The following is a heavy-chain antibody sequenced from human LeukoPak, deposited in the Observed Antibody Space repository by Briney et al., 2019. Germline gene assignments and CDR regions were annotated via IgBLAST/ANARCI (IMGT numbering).Heavy chain of an antibody. Sequence: GGSLRLSCAASGFTFSSYWMSWVRQASGKGLEWVANIKEDGSEKYSVDSVRGRFTISRDNAKNSLYLQMNSLRAEDTAVYYCARVGGSRYYYYGMDVWGQGTPVTVSS. J-gene: IGHJ6*02. CDR2: IKEDGSEK. D-gene: IGHD2-15*01. CDR1: GFTFSSYW. CDR3: ARVGGSRYYYYGMDV. V-gene: IGHV3-7*01.